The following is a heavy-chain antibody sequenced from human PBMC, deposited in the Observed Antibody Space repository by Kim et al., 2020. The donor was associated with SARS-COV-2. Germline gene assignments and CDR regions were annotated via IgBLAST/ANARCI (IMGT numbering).Heavy chain of an antibody. CDR3: ARLRGSSGYDFDY. J-gene: IGHJ4*02. CDR2: IYYSGST. Sequence: SETLSLTCTVSGGSISSSAYYWSWIRQHPGKGLEWIGYIYYSGSTYYNPSLKSRVTISVDTSKNQFSLKLTSVTAADTAVYYCARLRGSSGYDFDYWGQGTLVTVSS. D-gene: IGHD5-12*01. V-gene: IGHV4-31*03. CDR1: GGSISSSAYY.